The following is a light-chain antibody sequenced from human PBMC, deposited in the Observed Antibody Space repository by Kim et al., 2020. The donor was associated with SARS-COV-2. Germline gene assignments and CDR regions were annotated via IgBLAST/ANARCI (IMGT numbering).Light chain of an antibody. CDR3: QQSYSTPWT. V-gene: IGKV1-39*01. CDR2: GAS. CDR1: LNIDNY. Sequence: SASLGDTVTITCRTSLNIDNYLNWYQQQPGKAPKLLIFGASNLQTGVPSRFSGSGSGTEFSLSVSSLQPEDSATYYCQQSYSTPWTFGQGTKLEI. J-gene: IGKJ2*02.